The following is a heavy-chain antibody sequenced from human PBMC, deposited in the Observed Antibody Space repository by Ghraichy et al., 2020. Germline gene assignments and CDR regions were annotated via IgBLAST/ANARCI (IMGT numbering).Heavy chain of an antibody. CDR3: AKDLSGSPYYFDY. CDR1: GFTFSSYD. V-gene: IGHV3-30*02. Sequence: GESLNISCAASGFTFSSYDMHWVRQAPGKGLEWVAFIQYDGSNKYYADSVKGRFTISRDNSKNTLSLQMNSLRAEDTAVYYCAKDLSGSPYYFDYWGRGTLVTVSS. CDR2: IQYDGSNK. D-gene: IGHD3-3*01. J-gene: IGHJ4*02.